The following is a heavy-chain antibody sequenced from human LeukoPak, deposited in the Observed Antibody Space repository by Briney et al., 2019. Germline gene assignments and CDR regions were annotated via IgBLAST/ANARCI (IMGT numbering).Heavy chain of an antibody. J-gene: IGHJ4*02. V-gene: IGHV3-11*04. CDR1: GFTFSDYY. Sequence: PGGSLRLSCAASGFTFSDYYMSWIRQAPGKGLEWVSYISSSSGTTTHYADSVKGRFTISRDNAKNSLHLQMNSLRAEDTAVYYCARVRGSYSVDYWGQGTLVTVSS. CDR3: ARVRGSYSVDY. D-gene: IGHD1-26*01. CDR2: ISSSSGTTT.